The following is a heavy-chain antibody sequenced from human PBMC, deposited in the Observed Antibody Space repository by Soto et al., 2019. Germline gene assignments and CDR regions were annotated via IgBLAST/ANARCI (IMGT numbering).Heavy chain of an antibody. J-gene: IGHJ3*02. CDR3: ARDCAFWSAAFDI. D-gene: IGHD3-3*01. V-gene: IGHV1-3*01. CDR2: INAGNGNT. Sequence: ASAKVSCKASGYTFTSYAMNWVRRAPGQRLEWVGWINAGNGNTKYSQKFQGRVTITRDTSASTAYMELSSLRSEDTAVYYCARDCAFWSAAFDIWGQGTMVTVS. CDR1: GYTFTSYA.